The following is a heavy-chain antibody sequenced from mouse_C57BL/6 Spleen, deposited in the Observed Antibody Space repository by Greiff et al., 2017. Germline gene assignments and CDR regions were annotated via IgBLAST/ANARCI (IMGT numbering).Heavy chain of an antibody. CDR1: GYTFTSYG. V-gene: IGHV1-81*01. Sequence: VQLQQSGAELARPGASVKLSCKASGYTFTSYGISWVKQRTGQGLEWIGEIYPRSGNTYYNEKFKGKATLTADKSASTAYMGLRSLTSEDAAVYFCARYITTVVAPDYWGQGTTLTVSS. D-gene: IGHD1-1*01. CDR3: ARYITTVVAPDY. J-gene: IGHJ2*01. CDR2: IYPRSGNT.